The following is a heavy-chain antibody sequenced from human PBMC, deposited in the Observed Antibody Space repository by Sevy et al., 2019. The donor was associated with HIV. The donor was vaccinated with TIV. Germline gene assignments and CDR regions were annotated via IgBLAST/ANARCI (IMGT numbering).Heavy chain of an antibody. CDR2: IGSSNSYI. J-gene: IGHJ4*02. V-gene: IGHV3-21*01. CDR3: ARSYSSSWYILYYFEY. CDR1: GFSFSSYS. Sequence: GGSLRLSCAASGFSFSSYSVSWVRQAPGKGLEWVASIGSSNSYIYYADSVKGRFAISRDNAKNSLFLHMNTLRAEDTAVYYCARSYSSSWYILYYFEYWGQGTLVTVSS. D-gene: IGHD6-13*01.